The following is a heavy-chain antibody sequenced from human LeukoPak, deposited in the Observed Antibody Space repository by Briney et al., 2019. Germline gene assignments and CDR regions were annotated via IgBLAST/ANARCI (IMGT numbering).Heavy chain of an antibody. J-gene: IGHJ4*02. V-gene: IGHV3-13*04. D-gene: IGHD4-17*01. CDR3: ARASYGDYAGPYYFDY. CDR2: IRTAVDT. CDR1: ALTFSSYD. Sequence: GRSLTLSCPPSALTFSSYDIHWVRQAEGKVLEWVSAIRTAVDTYYPGSVKGRFTISRENAKNSLYLQMNSLRAGDTAVYYCARASYGDYAGPYYFDYWGQGTLVTVSS.